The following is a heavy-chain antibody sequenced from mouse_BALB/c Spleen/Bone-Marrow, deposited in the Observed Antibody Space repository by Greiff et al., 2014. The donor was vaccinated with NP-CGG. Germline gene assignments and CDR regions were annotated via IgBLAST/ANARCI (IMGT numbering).Heavy chain of an antibody. Sequence: EVKLVESGAELVKPGASVKLSCTASGFKIKDTYMKWGKQRPEKGMEWRGRIDNANGNTKYDTKLQGKTTITEEKSTNTAYLQLSRLTAEDTAVYCCAAYYYGSSQFAYWGQGTLVTVSA. D-gene: IGHD1-1*01. CDR1: GFKIKDTY. CDR2: IDNANGNT. V-gene: IGHV14-3*02. CDR3: AAYYYGSSQFAY. J-gene: IGHJ3*01.